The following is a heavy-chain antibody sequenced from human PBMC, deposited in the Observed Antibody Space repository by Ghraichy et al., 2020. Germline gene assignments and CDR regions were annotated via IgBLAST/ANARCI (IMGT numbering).Heavy chain of an antibody. D-gene: IGHD4-11*01. CDR2: IYWNDDK. Sequence: SGPTLVKPTQTLTLTCTFSGFSLSTSGVGVGWIRQPPGKALEWLALIYWNDDKRYSPSLKSRLTITKDTSKNQVVLTMTNMDPVDTATYYCAHSYSNYDEYYYGMDVWGQGTTVTVSS. CDR1: GFSLSTSGVG. J-gene: IGHJ6*02. V-gene: IGHV2-5*01. CDR3: AHSYSNYDEYYYGMDV.